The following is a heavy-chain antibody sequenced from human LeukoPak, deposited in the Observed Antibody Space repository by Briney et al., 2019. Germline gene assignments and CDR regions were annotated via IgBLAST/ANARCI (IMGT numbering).Heavy chain of an antibody. V-gene: IGHV3-21*01. J-gene: IGHJ4*02. CDR2: ISSSSSYI. Sequence: GGSLRLSCAASGFTFSSYSMNWVRQAPGKGLEWVSSISSSSSYIYYADSVKGRFTISRDNAKNTLYLQMNSLRAEDTAVYYCARVRGYYGSGSYSPPDYWGQGTLVTVSS. D-gene: IGHD3-10*01. CDR3: ARVRGYYGSGSYSPPDY. CDR1: GFTFSSYS.